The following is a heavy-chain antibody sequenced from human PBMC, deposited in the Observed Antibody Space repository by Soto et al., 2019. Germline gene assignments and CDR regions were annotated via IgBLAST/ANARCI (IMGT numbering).Heavy chain of an antibody. Sequence: SETLSLTCTVSGAALSSGGYFYTWVRQPPGKGLDWLGYIYYSGGTNYNPSLKSRVTISLDKSKSQFSLRRISVTAADTAVYQCTREKSEDNHFDPWGPGTLVTLSS. CDR3: TREKSEDNHFDP. D-gene: IGHD1-1*01. CDR2: IYYSGGT. J-gene: IGHJ5*02. V-gene: IGHV4-61*08. CDR1: GAALSSGGYF.